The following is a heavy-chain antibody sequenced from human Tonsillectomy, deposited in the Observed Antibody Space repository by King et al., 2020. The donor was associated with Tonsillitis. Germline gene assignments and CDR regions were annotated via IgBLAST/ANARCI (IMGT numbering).Heavy chain of an antibody. Sequence: VQLVESGGGVVRPGGSLRLSCAASGFTFDDYGMSWVRQAPGKGLEWVSGIDWNGYRRSYADSVKGRFTISRDNAKNSLYLQMNSLRAEDTACYLCARGDPFGVVTNWFDPWGQGTLVTVSS. J-gene: IGHJ5*02. CDR3: ARGDPFGVVTNWFDP. CDR2: IDWNGYRR. CDR1: GFTFDDYG. V-gene: IGHV3-20*01. D-gene: IGHD3-3*01.